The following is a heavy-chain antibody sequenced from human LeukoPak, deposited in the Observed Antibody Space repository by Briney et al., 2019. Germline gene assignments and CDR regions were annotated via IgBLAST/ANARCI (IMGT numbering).Heavy chain of an antibody. CDR2: IYYSGST. J-gene: IGHJ5*02. CDR3: ARDRRYYGSGSYYNVWFDP. D-gene: IGHD3-10*01. V-gene: IGHV4-39*07. CDR1: GGSISSSSYY. Sequence: TASETLSLTCTVSGGSISSSSYYWGWIRQPPGKGLEWIGSIYYSGSTYYNPSLKSRVTISVDTSRNQFSLKLSSVTAADTAVYYCARDRRYYGSGSYYNVWFDPWGQGTLVTVSS.